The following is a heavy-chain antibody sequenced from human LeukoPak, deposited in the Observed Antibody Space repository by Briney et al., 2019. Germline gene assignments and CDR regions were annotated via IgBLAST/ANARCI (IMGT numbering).Heavy chain of an antibody. D-gene: IGHD3-16*02. Sequence: GGSLRLSCAASGFTFSSYWMSWVRQALGKGLEWVANIKQDGSEKDYVDSVKGRFTISRDNAKNSLYLQMNSLRAEDTGVYYCARGDTQSKYRQFDSWGQGTLVTVSS. V-gene: IGHV3-7*04. CDR3: ARGDTQSKYRQFDS. CDR2: IKQDGSEK. J-gene: IGHJ4*02. CDR1: GFTFSSYW.